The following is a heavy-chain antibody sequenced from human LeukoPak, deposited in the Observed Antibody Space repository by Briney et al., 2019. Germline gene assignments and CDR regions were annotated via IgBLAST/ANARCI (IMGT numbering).Heavy chain of an antibody. J-gene: IGHJ6*03. Sequence: SVKVSCKASGGTFSSYAISWVRQAPGQGLEWMGGIIPIFGTANYAQKFQGRVTITTDESTSTAYMELSSQRSEDTAVYYCARAQYYYYYMDVWGKGTTVTVSS. CDR2: IIPIFGTA. CDR1: GGTFSSYA. V-gene: IGHV1-69*05. CDR3: ARAQYYYYYMDV.